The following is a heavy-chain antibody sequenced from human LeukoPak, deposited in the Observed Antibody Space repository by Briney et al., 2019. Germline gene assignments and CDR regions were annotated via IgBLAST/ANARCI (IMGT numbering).Heavy chain of an antibody. V-gene: IGHV3-74*01. J-gene: IGHJ6*03. Sequence: GGSLRLSCAASGFTFSSHWMHWVRQAPGKGLVWVSRINTDGSYTDFADFVKGRFTISRDNAKNTLYLQMNSLRDEDTAVYYCARVVSSYYYMDVWGKGTTVTVSS. CDR1: GFTFSSHW. CDR2: INTDGSYT. CDR3: ARVVSSYYYMDV. D-gene: IGHD6-6*01.